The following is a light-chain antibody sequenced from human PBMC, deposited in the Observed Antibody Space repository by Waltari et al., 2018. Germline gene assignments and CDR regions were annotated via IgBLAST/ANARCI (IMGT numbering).Light chain of an antibody. CDR1: QSVSSNY. J-gene: IGKJ4*01. Sequence: EIVLTQSPGTLSLSPGKRVTLSCRTSQSVSSNYLAWYQQKPGRAPSLLIYGASNRATDVPDRFSGSGSGTEFTLTISRLEPEDFAVYYCQQYESSPLTFGGGTKVEIE. CDR2: GAS. CDR3: QQYESSPLT. V-gene: IGKV3-20*01.